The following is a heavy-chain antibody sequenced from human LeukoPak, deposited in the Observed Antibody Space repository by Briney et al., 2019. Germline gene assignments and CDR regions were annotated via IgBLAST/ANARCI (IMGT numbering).Heavy chain of an antibody. CDR3: ARGSIAAPNWFDP. D-gene: IGHD6-6*01. CDR2: IIPIFGTA. Sequence: ASVKVSCKASGGTFSSYAISWVRQAPGQGLEWMGGIIPIFGTANYAQKFQGRLTIHADESKSTAYMELSSLRSEDTAVYYCARGSIAAPNWFDPWGQGTLVTVSS. V-gene: IGHV1-69*13. J-gene: IGHJ5*02. CDR1: GGTFSSYA.